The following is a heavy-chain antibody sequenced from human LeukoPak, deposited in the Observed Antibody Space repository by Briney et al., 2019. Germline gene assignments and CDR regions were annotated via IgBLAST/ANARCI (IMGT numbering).Heavy chain of an antibody. V-gene: IGHV1-8*01. J-gene: IGHJ5*02. Sequence: ASVKVSCKASGHTFTSYDINWVRQATGQGLEWMGWINPNSGNTGYAQKFQGRVTMTRNTSISTAYMELSSLRSEDTAVYYCARGGRATKQQLEGNWFDPWGQGTLVTVSS. CDR2: INPNSGNT. D-gene: IGHD6-13*01. CDR1: GHTFTSYD. CDR3: ARGGRATKQQLEGNWFDP.